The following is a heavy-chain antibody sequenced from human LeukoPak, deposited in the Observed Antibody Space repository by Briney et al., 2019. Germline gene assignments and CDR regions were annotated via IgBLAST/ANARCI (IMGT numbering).Heavy chain of an antibody. CDR1: GFTFSDYW. V-gene: IGHV3-7*03. Sequence: GGSLRLSCAASGFTFSDYWLQWVRQAPGKGLEWVANIKHDGSEKYYVHSVKGRFTISRDSAKNSLYLEMNNLRAEDTAVYYCARRYFDYWGQGTLVTVSS. CDR2: IKHDGSEK. CDR3: ARRYFDY. J-gene: IGHJ4*02.